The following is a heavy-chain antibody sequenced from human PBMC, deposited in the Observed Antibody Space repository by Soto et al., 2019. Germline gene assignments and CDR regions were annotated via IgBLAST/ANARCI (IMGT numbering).Heavy chain of an antibody. Sequence: GGSLRLSCAASGFTFSDHYMDWVRQAPGKGLEWVGRTRNKANSYTTEYAASVKGRFTISRDDSKNSLYLQMNSLKTEDTAVYYCARRMYSSSPHFDYWGQGTLVTVSS. CDR1: GFTFSDHY. J-gene: IGHJ4*02. CDR2: TRNKANSYTT. D-gene: IGHD6-13*01. V-gene: IGHV3-72*01. CDR3: ARRMYSSSPHFDY.